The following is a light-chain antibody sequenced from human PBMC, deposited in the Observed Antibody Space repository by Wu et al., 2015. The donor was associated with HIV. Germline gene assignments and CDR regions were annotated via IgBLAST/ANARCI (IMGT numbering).Light chain of an antibody. CDR1: QTISTN. CDR3: QPYNNWPPWT. J-gene: IGKJ1*01. V-gene: IGKV3-15*01. CDR2: DAS. Sequence: EIAVTQSPATLSVSPGERATLSCRASQTISTNLAWYQQKPGQAPKLLIYDASTRATGIPARFSGSGSGTEFTLTISVMQSEDFAVYYCQPYNNWPPWTFGQGTKVEIK.